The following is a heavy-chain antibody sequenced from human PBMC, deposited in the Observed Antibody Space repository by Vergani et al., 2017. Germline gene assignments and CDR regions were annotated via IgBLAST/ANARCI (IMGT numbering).Heavy chain of an antibody. CDR3: AKEISGWPEYYYYYYGMEG. Sequence: EVQLVESGGDVVQPGGSLSLSCAASGFTFDDYTMHWVRQAPGKGLEWVSLISWDGCSTYYADSVKGRLTISRDNSKNSLYLQMNSLRTEDPALYYCAKEISGWPEYYYYYYGMEGWGQGTTVTVYS. D-gene: IGHD6-19*01. V-gene: IGHV3-43*01. CDR2: ISWDGCST. J-gene: IGHJ6*02. CDR1: GFTFDDYT.